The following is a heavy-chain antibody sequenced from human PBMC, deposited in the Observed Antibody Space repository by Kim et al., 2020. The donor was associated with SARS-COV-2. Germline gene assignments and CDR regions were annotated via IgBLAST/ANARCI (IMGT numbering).Heavy chain of an antibody. Sequence: GGSLRLSCAASGFTFSSYGMHWVRQAPGKGLEWVAVISYDGSNKYYADSVKGRFTISRDNSKNTLYLQMNSLRAEDTAVYYCAKEQRRLGSSWGIYYFDYWGQGTLVTVSS. D-gene: IGHD6-13*01. CDR3: AKEQRRLGSSWGIYYFDY. V-gene: IGHV3-30*18. CDR1: GFTFSSYG. CDR2: ISYDGSNK. J-gene: IGHJ4*02.